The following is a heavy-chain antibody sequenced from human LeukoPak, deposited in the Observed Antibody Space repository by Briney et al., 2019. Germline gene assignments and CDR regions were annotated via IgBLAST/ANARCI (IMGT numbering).Heavy chain of an antibody. CDR2: IWYDGSNK. CDR1: GFTFSSDG. Sequence: PGGSLRLSCAASGFTFSSDGMHWVRQAPGKGLEWVAVIWYDGSNKYYADSVKGRFTISRDNSKTTLYLQMNSLRAEDTAVYYCARDRYGLDVWGQGTTVTVSS. V-gene: IGHV3-33*01. CDR3: ARDRYGLDV. J-gene: IGHJ6*02.